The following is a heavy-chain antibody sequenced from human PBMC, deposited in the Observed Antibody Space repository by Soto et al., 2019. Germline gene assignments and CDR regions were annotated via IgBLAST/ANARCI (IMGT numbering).Heavy chain of an antibody. Sequence: EVQVLESGGGLVQPGGSLRLSCAASGFTFSRYAMSWVRQAPGKGLEWVSDISGSGSSTYYADSVKGRFSISRDNSKNPLYLQMNSLRAEDTAVYYCATVWSQYYYDSSGSPVWGQGTMVTLSS. CDR3: ATVWSQYYYDSSGSPV. J-gene: IGHJ4*02. D-gene: IGHD3-22*01. CDR2: ISGSGSST. CDR1: GFTFSRYA. V-gene: IGHV3-23*01.